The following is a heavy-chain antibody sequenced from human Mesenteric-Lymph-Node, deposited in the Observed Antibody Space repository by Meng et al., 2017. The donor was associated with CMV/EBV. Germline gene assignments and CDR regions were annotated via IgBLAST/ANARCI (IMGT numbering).Heavy chain of an antibody. Sequence: ASVKVSCKASGYTFTSYGISWVRQAPGQGLEWMGWMNPNSGNTGYAQKFQGRVTMTRNTSISTAYMELSSLRSEDTAVYYCARGQYGSGSSGFDPWGQGTLVTVSS. CDR2: MNPNSGNT. V-gene: IGHV1-8*02. CDR3: ARGQYGSGSSGFDP. D-gene: IGHD3-10*01. CDR1: GYTFTSYG. J-gene: IGHJ5*02.